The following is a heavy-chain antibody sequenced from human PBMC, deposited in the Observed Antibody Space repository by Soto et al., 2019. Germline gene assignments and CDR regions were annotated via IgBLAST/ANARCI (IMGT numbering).Heavy chain of an antibody. Sequence: QVQLEQSGAEVKKPGSSVKVSCKASGGTVRNSAISWVRQAPGQGLEWMGGIMPIFRTPDYAHKFQGRVTIAADESTSTAYMELSGLRSDDTAVYYCARDNDRPQLGGNYYYILDVWGHGTTVTVSS. CDR3: ARDNDRPQLGGNYYYILDV. J-gene: IGHJ6*02. CDR1: GGTVRNSA. CDR2: IMPIFRTP. V-gene: IGHV1-69*12. D-gene: IGHD1-1*01.